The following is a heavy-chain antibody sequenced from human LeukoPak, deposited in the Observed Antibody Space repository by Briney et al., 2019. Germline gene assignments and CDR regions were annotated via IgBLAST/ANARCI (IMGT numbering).Heavy chain of an antibody. CDR3: ARGASSGWYGGYHFDY. J-gene: IGHJ4*02. D-gene: IGHD6-19*01. CDR2: ISAYNGNT. V-gene: IGHV1-18*01. CDR1: GYTFTSYG. Sequence: ASVKVSCKASGYTFTSYGISWVRQAPGQGLEWMGWISAYNGNTNYAQKLQGRVTMTTDTSTSTAYMELRSLRSDDTAVYYCARGASSGWYGGYHFDYWGQGTQVTVSS.